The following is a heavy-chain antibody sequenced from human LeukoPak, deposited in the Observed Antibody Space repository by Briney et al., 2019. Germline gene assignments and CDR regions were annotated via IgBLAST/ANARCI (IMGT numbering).Heavy chain of an antibody. CDR2: INTVASYI. V-gene: IGHV3-21*06. CDR1: GLTFSSFS. J-gene: IGHJ4*02. CDR3: ARLRRNSDKSGFYYYYDY. Sequence: GGSLRLSCAASGLTFSSFSFNWVRQGPGKGLEWVSSINTVASYIYYADSVKGRFTIFRDNAKNSLYLQMNSLRAEDTGVYYCARLRRNSDKSGFYYYYDYWGQGTLVTVSS. D-gene: IGHD3-22*01.